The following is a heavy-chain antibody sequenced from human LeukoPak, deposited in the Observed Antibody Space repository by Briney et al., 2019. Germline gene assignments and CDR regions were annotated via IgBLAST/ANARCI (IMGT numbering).Heavy chain of an antibody. V-gene: IGHV3-30*02. CDR2: VLYDGSLK. CDR3: AKRSMVRGVQFDAFDL. D-gene: IGHD3-10*01. Sequence: GGSLRLSCAASGFTFSRCDMHWVRQAPGKGLEWVAFVLYDGSLKYYADSVRGRVTISRDNSKNTLYLQMSSLRAEDTAVYYCAKRSMVRGVQFDAFDLWGQGTIVTVSS. J-gene: IGHJ3*01. CDR1: GFTFSRCD.